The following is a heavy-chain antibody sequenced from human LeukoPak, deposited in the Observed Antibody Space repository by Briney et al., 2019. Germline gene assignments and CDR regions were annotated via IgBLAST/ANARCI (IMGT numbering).Heavy chain of an antibody. J-gene: IGHJ4*02. CDR1: GFSISTGYY. Sequence: SETLSLTCTVSGFSISTGYYWGWIRQPPGKGLEWIGTIYHSKDTFYNPSLKSRITISVDTSKNQFSLKVNSVTAADTAVYYCARVVDYWGQGTLVTVSS. CDR2: IYHSKDT. CDR3: ARVVDY. V-gene: IGHV4-38-2*02.